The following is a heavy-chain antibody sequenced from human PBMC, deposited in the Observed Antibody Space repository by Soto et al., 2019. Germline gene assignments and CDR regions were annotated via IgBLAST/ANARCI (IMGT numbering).Heavy chain of an antibody. CDR1: GGSISRYY. Sequence: SETLSLTCNVSGGSISRYYWSWIRQPPGKGLEWIGYIYYSGSANYKPSLKSRVTMSVDTSKNQFSVKLRSVTAADTAVYYCARGDREYSKSPAPDYSGQGTLVTVS. CDR2: IYYSGSA. D-gene: IGHD6-6*01. CDR3: ARGDREYSKSPAPDY. V-gene: IGHV4-59*01. J-gene: IGHJ4*02.